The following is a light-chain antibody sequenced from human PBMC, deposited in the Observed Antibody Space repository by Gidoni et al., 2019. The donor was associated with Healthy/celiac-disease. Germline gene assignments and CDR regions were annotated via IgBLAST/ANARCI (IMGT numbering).Light chain of an antibody. CDR2: GAS. Sequence: EIVMTQSPATLSVSPGERATLSCRASQSVSSNLAWYQQKPGQAPRLLIYGASTRATGIPARFSGSGSGTEFTLTISSLKSEDFAVYYCQQYNNGPTWTFGQGTKVEIK. J-gene: IGKJ1*01. V-gene: IGKV3-15*01. CDR3: QQYNNGPTWT. CDR1: QSVSSN.